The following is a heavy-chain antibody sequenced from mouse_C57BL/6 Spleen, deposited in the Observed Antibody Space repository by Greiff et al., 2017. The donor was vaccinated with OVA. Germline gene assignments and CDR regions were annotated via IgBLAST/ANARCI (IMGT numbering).Heavy chain of an antibody. CDR3: ARSHYYGSSEGFAY. Sequence: VQLQQPGAELVKPGASVKLSCKASGYTFTSYWMHWVKQRPGQGLEWIGMIHPNSGSTNYNEKFKSKATLTVDKSSSTAYMQLSSLTSEDSAVYYCARSHYYGSSEGFAYWGQGTLVTVSA. J-gene: IGHJ3*01. D-gene: IGHD1-1*01. CDR1: GYTFTSYW. V-gene: IGHV1-64*01. CDR2: IHPNSGST.